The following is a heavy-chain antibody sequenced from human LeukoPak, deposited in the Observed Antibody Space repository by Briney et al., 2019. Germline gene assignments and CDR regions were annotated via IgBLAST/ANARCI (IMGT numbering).Heavy chain of an antibody. CDR1: GFTVNNNY. J-gene: IGHJ6*03. CDR3: ARVEGDYYYYYYMDV. V-gene: IGHV3-53*01. D-gene: IGHD2-21*02. CDR2: IYSGDTT. Sequence: GGSLRLSCAASGFTVNNNYMIWVRQAPGKGLEWVSLIYSGDTTYYADSVKGRFTISRDNSKNTLYLQMNSLRAEDTAVYYCARVEGDYYYYYYMDVWGKGTTVTVSS.